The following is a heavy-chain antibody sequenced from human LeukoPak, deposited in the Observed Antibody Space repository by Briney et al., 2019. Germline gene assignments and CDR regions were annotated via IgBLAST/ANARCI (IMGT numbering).Heavy chain of an antibody. CDR3: ARDVPPPWFGELWHWFDP. CDR2: ISASGGST. D-gene: IGHD3-10*01. J-gene: IGHJ5*02. Sequence: GASVKVSCKAYGYTFTSNYRHWVRQAPGQGPEWMGVISASGGSTTYAQKFQGRVTLTRDMSTSTDYLELSSLRSEDTAVYYCARDVPPPWFGELWHWFDPWGQGTLVTVSS. CDR1: GYTFTSNY. V-gene: IGHV1-46*01.